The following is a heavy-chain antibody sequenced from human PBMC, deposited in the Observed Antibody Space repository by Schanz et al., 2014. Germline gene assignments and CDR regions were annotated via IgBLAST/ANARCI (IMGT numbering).Heavy chain of an antibody. V-gene: IGHV3-66*01. CDR3: ARLGKSNWGEGDYWYFDL. D-gene: IGHD7-27*01. J-gene: IGHJ2*01. Sequence: EVQLVESGGGLVQPGGSLRLSCAASGFTVSSNYMSWVRQAPGKGLEWVSFIYGGSTYYTDSVKGRFTISRDNSKNTLYLQMNSLRAEDTAVYYCARLGKSNWGEGDYWYFDLWGRGTLVTVSS. CDR2: IYGGST. CDR1: GFTVSSNY.